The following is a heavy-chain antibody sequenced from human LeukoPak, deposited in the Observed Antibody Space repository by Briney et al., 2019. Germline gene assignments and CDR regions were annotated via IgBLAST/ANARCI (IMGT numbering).Heavy chain of an antibody. CDR2: IYHSGST. CDR3: AREGCSSTSCQSVDY. Sequence: SETLSLTCAVSGGSISSGGYSWSWIRQPPGKGLEWIGYIYHSGSTYYNPSLKSRVTISVDTSKNQFSLKLSSVTAADTAVYYCAREGCSSTSCQSVDYWGQGTLVTVSS. CDR1: GGSISSGGYS. D-gene: IGHD2-2*01. J-gene: IGHJ4*02. V-gene: IGHV4-30-2*01.